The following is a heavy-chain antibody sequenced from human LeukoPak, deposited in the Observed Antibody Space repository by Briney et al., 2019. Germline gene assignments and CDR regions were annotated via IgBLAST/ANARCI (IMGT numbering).Heavy chain of an antibody. Sequence: SETLSLTCTVSGGSISSSSYYWGWIRQPPGKGLEWIGSIYYSGSTYYNPSLKSRVTISVDTSKNQFSLKLSSVTAADTAVYYCARVTAAVVTPLDWFDPWGQGTLVTVSS. CDR3: ARVTAAVVTPLDWFDP. D-gene: IGHD4-23*01. CDR1: GGSISSSSYY. CDR2: IYYSGST. V-gene: IGHV4-39*07. J-gene: IGHJ5*02.